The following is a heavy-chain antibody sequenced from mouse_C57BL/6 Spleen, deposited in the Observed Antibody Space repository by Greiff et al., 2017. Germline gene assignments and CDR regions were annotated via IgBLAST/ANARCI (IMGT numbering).Heavy chain of an antibody. CDR1: GFSLTSYG. Sequence: VKLQESGPGLVAPSQSLSITCTVSGFSLTSYGVHWVRQPPGKGLEWLVVIWSDGSTTYNSALKSRLSISKDNSKSQVFLKKNSLQTDDTAMYYCARHGGYYDYERGNYYAMDYWGQGTSVTVSS. V-gene: IGHV2-6-1*01. CDR3: ARHGGYYDYERGNYYAMDY. D-gene: IGHD2-4*01. J-gene: IGHJ4*01. CDR2: IWSDGST.